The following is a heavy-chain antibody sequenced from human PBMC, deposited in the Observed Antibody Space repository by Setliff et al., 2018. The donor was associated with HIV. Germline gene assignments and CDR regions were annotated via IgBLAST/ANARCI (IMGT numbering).Heavy chain of an antibody. D-gene: IGHD3-9*01. CDR3: AKDKYYDILTGYFTD. J-gene: IGHJ4*02. Sequence: GGSLRLSCAASGFTFGNYAMLWVRQAPGKGLEYVSSISFSGTDTFYGDSVKGRFTISRDNSRNTLYLHMNSPRPEDTAIYYCAKDKYYDILTGYFTDWGQGTLVTVSS. CDR2: ISFSGTDT. V-gene: IGHV3-23*01. CDR1: GFTFGNYA.